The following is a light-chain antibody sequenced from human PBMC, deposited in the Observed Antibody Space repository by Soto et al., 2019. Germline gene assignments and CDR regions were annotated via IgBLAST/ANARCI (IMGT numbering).Light chain of an antibody. CDR1: QSVSSS. Sequence: EFVLTQSPATLSLSPGERATLSCRASQSVSSSLAWYQQKPGQAPRLLIYDASNRATGIPARFSGSGSGTDFTLTISSLEPEDFAVYFCQQRSNWQVTFGGGTKVEIK. CDR3: QQRSNWQVT. V-gene: IGKV3-11*01. J-gene: IGKJ4*01. CDR2: DAS.